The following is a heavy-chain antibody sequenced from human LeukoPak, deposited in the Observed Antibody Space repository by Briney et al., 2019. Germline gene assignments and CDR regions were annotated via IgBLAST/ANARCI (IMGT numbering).Heavy chain of an antibody. D-gene: IGHD2-8*01. V-gene: IGHV1-8*01. J-gene: IGHJ2*01. Sequence: ASVKVSCKASGYTFTSYDINWVRQATGQGLEWMGWMNPNSGNTGYAQKFQGRVTMTRNTSISTAYMELSSLRSEDTAVYYCATLYSPNGVYNWYFDLSGLGTLVTVSS. CDR2: MNPNSGNT. CDR1: GYTFTSYD. CDR3: ATLYSPNGVYNWYFDL.